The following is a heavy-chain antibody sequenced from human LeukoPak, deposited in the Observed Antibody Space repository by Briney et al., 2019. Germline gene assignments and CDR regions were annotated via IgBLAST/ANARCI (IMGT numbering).Heavy chain of an antibody. J-gene: IGHJ1*01. CDR3: ARDKKRELPVGYFQH. D-gene: IGHD1-26*01. CDR2: IIPILGIA. Sequence: GASVKVSCKASGGTFSSYAISWVRQAPGQGLEWMGRIIPILGIANYAQKFQGRVTITADKSTSTAYMELSSLRSEDTAVYYCARDKKRELPVGYFQHWGLGTLVTVSS. CDR1: GGTFSSYA. V-gene: IGHV1-69*04.